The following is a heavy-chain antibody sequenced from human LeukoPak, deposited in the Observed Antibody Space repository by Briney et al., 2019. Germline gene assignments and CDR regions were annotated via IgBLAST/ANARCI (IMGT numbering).Heavy chain of an antibody. Sequence: GGSLRLSRAASGFTFDDYGMSWVRQAPGKGLEWVSGINWNGDSTDYADSVKGRFTISRDNAKNSLYLHMNSLRAEGTAFYYCARDKLIDFYFYYMDVWGKGTTVTVSS. V-gene: IGHV3-20*04. J-gene: IGHJ6*03. D-gene: IGHD3-22*01. CDR2: INWNGDST. CDR1: GFTFDDYG. CDR3: ARDKLIDFYFYYMDV.